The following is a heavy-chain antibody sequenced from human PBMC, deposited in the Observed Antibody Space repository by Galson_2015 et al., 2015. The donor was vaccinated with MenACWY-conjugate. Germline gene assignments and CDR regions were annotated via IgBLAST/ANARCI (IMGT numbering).Heavy chain of an antibody. Sequence: SETLSLTCTVSGGSITSSYWSWVRQPPGEGLEWIGYIYYGGSTNSNPSLKSRVTISVDTSKSQFSLKLTSMTAADTAVYYCASGPAVYYFDCCGQGTLVTVSS. CDR2: IYYGGST. CDR1: GGSITSSY. J-gene: IGHJ4*02. V-gene: IGHV4-59*01. CDR3: ASGPAVYYFDC.